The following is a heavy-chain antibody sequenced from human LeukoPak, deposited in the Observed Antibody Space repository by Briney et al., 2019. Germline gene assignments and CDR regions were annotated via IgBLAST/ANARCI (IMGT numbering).Heavy chain of an antibody. CDR2: INHSGST. V-gene: IGHV4-34*01. CDR1: GGSFSGYY. D-gene: IGHD1-26*01. Sequence: SETLSLTCAVYGGSFSGYYWSWIRQPPGKGLEWIGEINHSGSTNYNPSLKSRVTISVDTSKNQFSLKLSSVTAADTAVYYCARGLRVDSGSHPPNYFDYWGQGTLVTVSS. CDR3: ARGLRVDSGSHPPNYFDY. J-gene: IGHJ4*02.